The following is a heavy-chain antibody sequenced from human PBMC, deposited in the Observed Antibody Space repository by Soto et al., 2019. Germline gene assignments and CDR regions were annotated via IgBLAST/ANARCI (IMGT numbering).Heavy chain of an antibody. J-gene: IGHJ4*02. CDR2: IYYSGST. Sequence: QVQLQESGPGLVKPSETLSLTCTVSGGSISSYYWSWIRQPPGKGLEWIGYIYYSGSTNYNPSLKSRVTISVEPTKNQFSLKLSSVTAADTAVYYCAGTYYYDSSGEIWGQGTLVTVSS. CDR1: GGSISSYY. CDR3: AGTYYYDSSGEI. V-gene: IGHV4-59*01. D-gene: IGHD3-22*01.